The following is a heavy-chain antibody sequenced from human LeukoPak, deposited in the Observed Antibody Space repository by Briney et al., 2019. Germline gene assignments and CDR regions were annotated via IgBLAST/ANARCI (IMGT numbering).Heavy chain of an antibody. V-gene: IGHV3-48*01. CDR1: GFTFSSYG. Sequence: GGSLRLSCAASGFTFSSYGMNWVRQAPGKGLEWVSYISGRSSTIFYADSVKGRFTISRDNSKNTVYLQMNSLRAEDTAVYYCARELREHGVFDIWGQGTMVTVSS. CDR2: ISGRSSTI. CDR3: ARELREHGVFDI. J-gene: IGHJ3*02. D-gene: IGHD1-26*01.